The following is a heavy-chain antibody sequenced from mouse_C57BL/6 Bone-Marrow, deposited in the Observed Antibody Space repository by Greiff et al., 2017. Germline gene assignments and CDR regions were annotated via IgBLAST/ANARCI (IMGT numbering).Heavy chain of an antibody. D-gene: IGHD4-1*01. Sequence: EVMLVESGGGLVQPGGSLKLSCAASGFTFSDYYMYWVRQTPEKRLEWVAYISNGGGSTYYPDTVKGRFTISRDNAKNTLYLQMSRLKSEDTAMYYCARHDWDWFAYWGQGTLVTVSA. CDR2: ISNGGGST. CDR3: ARHDWDWFAY. CDR1: GFTFSDYY. V-gene: IGHV5-12*01. J-gene: IGHJ3*01.